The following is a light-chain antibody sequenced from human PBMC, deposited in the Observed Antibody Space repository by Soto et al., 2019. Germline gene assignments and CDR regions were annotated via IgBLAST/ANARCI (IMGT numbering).Light chain of an antibody. V-gene: IGKV1-39*01. CDR1: QSISTY. CDR3: QQSYNNPPT. CDR2: GAS. J-gene: IGKJ2*01. Sequence: DTQITHSPSSLSEPDGDNXTRXFRASQSISTYLNWYQQKPGKAPNLLIYGASSLQSGVPSIFSGSGSGTEFTLTISSLQPGDFATYFCQQSYNNPPTFGQGTKVDIK.